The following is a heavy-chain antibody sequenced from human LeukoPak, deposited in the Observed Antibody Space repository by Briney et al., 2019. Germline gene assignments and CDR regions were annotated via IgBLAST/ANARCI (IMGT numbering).Heavy chain of an antibody. Sequence: GGSLRLSCAASGFSFSDYWMDWVRQSPGKGMEWVANINQDGSEGYYADSVKGRFTISRDNAKNSLYLQMNKLRAEDTAVYYCVREVPYYFDYWGQGTLVTVSS. CDR2: INQDGSEG. CDR1: GFSFSDYW. J-gene: IGHJ4*02. D-gene: IGHD1-1*01. CDR3: VREVPYYFDY. V-gene: IGHV3-7*01.